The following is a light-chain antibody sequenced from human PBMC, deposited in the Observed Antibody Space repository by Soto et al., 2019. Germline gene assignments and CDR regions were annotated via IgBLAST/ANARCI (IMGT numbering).Light chain of an antibody. J-gene: IGKJ4*01. CDR2: LGS. V-gene: IGKV2-28*01. CDR1: QSLLHSNGYNY. CDR3: MKGLQSPVS. Sequence: DTVMTQSPLSLSVTPGEPASISCRSSQSLLHSNGYNYLDWYVQKPGQSPQLLIYLGSNRASGVPERFSSSESGTDFTLKISRVEAEDVGVYYCMKGLQSPVSFSGGTKVEI.